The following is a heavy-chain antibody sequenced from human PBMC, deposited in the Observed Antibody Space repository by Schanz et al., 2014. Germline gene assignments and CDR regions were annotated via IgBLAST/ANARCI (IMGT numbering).Heavy chain of an antibody. CDR2: IKHDGGEK. D-gene: IGHD5-12*01. CDR3: VRIYSGYSGGYLDY. CDR1: GFTFSSYW. Sequence: VQLVESGGGLVKPGGSLRLSCAASGFTFSSYWMSWVRQAPGKGLEWVANIKHDGGEKYYVDSLKGRFTISRDNAKNSLYLQMSSLRAEDTAVYYCVRIYSGYSGGYLDYWGQGTLVTVSS. J-gene: IGHJ4*02. V-gene: IGHV3-7*01.